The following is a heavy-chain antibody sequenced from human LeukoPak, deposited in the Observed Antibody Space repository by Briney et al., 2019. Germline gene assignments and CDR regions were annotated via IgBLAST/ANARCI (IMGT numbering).Heavy chain of an antibody. Sequence: ASVKVSCKASGYTFTTYVMNWVRQAPGQGLEWMGWISAYNGNTNYAQKLQGRVTMTTDTSTSTAYMELRSLRSDDTAVYYCARDRAGWYEGAFDIWGQGTMVTVSS. V-gene: IGHV1-18*01. D-gene: IGHD2-15*01. CDR2: ISAYNGNT. CDR1: GYTFTTYV. CDR3: ARDRAGWYEGAFDI. J-gene: IGHJ3*02.